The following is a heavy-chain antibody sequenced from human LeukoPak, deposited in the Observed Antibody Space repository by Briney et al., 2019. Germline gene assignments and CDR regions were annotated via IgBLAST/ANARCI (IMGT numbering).Heavy chain of an antibody. Sequence: GASVKVSCKASGFTFTSSAMQWVRQARGQRLEWIGWIVVGSGNTNYAQKFQERVTMTTDTSTSTAYMELRSLRSDDTAVYYCARDVRYYYGSGRTNWFDPWGQGTLVTVSS. J-gene: IGHJ5*02. CDR1: GFTFTSSA. CDR2: IVVGSGNT. D-gene: IGHD3-10*01. CDR3: ARDVRYYYGSGRTNWFDP. V-gene: IGHV1-58*02.